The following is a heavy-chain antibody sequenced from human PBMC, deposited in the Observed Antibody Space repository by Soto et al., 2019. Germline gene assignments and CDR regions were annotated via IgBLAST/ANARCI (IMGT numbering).Heavy chain of an antibody. V-gene: IGHV1-3*01. Sequence: ASVKVSCKASGYTFTSYAMHWVRQAPGQRLEWMGWINAGNGNTKYSQKFQGRVTITRDTSASTAYMELSSLRSGDTAVYYCARGGGYYPNWFDPWGQGTLVTVSS. CDR3: ARGGGYYPNWFDP. J-gene: IGHJ5*02. CDR2: INAGNGNT. D-gene: IGHD3-22*01. CDR1: GYTFTSYA.